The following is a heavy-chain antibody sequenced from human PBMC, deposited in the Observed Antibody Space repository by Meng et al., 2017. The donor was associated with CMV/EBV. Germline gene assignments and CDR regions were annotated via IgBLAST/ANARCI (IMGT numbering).Heavy chain of an antibody. CDR1: GYSISSGYY. V-gene: IGHV4-38-2*02. D-gene: IGHD7-27*01. CDR3: ATENFPPGDHRLFDY. J-gene: IGHJ4*02. CDR2: IYHSGST. Sequence: SETLSLTCTVSGYSISSGYYWGWIRQPPGKGLEWIGSIYHSGSTYYNPSLKSRVTISVDTSKNQFSLKLSSVTAADTAVYYCATENFPPGDHRLFDYWGQGTLVTVSS.